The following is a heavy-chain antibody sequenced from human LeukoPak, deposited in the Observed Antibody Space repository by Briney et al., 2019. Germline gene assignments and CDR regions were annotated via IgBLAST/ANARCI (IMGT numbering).Heavy chain of an antibody. D-gene: IGHD3-16*01. Sequence: GGSLRLSCAASGFTVSSNYMSWVRQAPGKGLEWVSVIYSGGTTYYADSVKGRFTISSDNSKNTLYLQMDSLRAEDTAVYYCARDYHSDGGSWFDRWGQGTLVTVCS. CDR1: GFTVSSNY. CDR3: ARDYHSDGGSWFDR. V-gene: IGHV3-66*01. J-gene: IGHJ5*02. CDR2: IYSGGTT.